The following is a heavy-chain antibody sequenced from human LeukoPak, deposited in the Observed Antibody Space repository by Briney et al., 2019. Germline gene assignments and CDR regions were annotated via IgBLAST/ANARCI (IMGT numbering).Heavy chain of an antibody. CDR1: GFTFSSYG. V-gene: IGHV3-30*18. J-gene: IGHJ4*02. D-gene: IGHD5-18*01. CDR2: ISYDGSNK. Sequence: PGRSLRLSCAASGFTFSSYGMHWVRQAPGKGLEWVAVISYDGSNKYYAGSVKGRFTISRDNSKNTLYLQMNSLRAEDTAVYYCAKDTSYGAFDYWGQGTLVTVSS. CDR3: AKDTSYGAFDY.